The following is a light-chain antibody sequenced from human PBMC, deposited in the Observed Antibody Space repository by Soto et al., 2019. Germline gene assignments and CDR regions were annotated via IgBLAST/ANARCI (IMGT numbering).Light chain of an antibody. V-gene: IGKV3-15*01. J-gene: IGKJ1*01. CDR2: GAS. Sequence: EIVLTQSPCTLSLSQGERVTLSCRASQSLSSGYLAWYQQKPGQAPRLLIYGASTRATGIPARFSGSGSGTEFTLTISSLQSEDFAVYYCQQYNNWPRTFGQGTKVDI. CDR1: QSLSSGY. CDR3: QQYNNWPRT.